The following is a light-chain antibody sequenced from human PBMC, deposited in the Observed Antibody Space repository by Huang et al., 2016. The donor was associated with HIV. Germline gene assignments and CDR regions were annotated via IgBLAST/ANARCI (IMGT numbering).Light chain of an antibody. CDR2: DAS. Sequence: DIQMTQSPSSLSASVGDRVTITCQASQAISNYLNWYQQKPGKAPKLLIYDASNLETGVPSRFSGSGSGTDFTFTISSLQPEDIATYYCQQYDNLPLTFGGGTKMEIK. CDR3: QQYDNLPLT. V-gene: IGKV1-33*01. CDR1: QAISNY. J-gene: IGKJ4*01.